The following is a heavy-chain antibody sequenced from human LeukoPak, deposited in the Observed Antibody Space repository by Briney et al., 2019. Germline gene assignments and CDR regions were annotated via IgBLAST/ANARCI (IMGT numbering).Heavy chain of an antibody. Sequence: GGSLRLSCVISGITVSTNYMSWVRQAPGKGLEWISVIYRGGDTYYADSVKGRFTISRDTANNTLFLQLTGLRAEDTAVYYCARVYETNGYLYWGQGSLVTVSS. CDR1: GITVSTNY. J-gene: IGHJ4*02. V-gene: IGHV3-53*01. D-gene: IGHD3-22*01. CDR3: ARVYETNGYLY. CDR2: IYRGGDT.